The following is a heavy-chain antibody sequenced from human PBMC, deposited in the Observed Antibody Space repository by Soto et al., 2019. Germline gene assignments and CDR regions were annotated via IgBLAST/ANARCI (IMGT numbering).Heavy chain of an antibody. CDR1: GYTFTSYG. Sequence: QVQLVQSGAEVKKPGASVKVSCKASGYTFTSYGISWVRQAPGQGLEWMGWISAYNGNTNYAQKLQGRVTMTTDTSTCTAYMELRSLRAHDTGVYYCARDRDGTAAFRNWGQGTLVTVSS. D-gene: IGHD6-13*01. V-gene: IGHV1-18*01. CDR2: ISAYNGNT. CDR3: ARDRDGTAAFRN. J-gene: IGHJ4*02.